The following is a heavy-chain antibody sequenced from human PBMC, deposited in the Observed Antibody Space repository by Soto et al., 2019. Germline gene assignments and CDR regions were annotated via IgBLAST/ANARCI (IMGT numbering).Heavy chain of an antibody. CDR2: IYYSGST. CDR1: GGSISSYY. D-gene: IGHD3-9*01. CDR3: ARKAPYYDILTGTQYYYYYYGMEG. J-gene: IGHJ6*02. V-gene: IGHV4-59*01. Sequence: PSETLSLTCTVSGGSISSYYWSWVRQPPGKGLEWIGYIYYSGSTNYNPSLKSRVTISVDTSKNQFSLKLSSVTAADTAVYYCARKAPYYDILTGTQYYYYYYGMEGWGQGTTVTVSS.